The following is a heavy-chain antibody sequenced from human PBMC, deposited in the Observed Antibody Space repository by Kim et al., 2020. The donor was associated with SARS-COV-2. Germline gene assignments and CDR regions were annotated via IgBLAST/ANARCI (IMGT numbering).Heavy chain of an antibody. CDR2: ISSSSSYI. J-gene: IGHJ3*02. CDR1: GFTFSSYS. Sequence: GGSPRLSCAASGFTFSSYSMNWVRQAPGKGLEWVSSISSSSSYIYYADSVKGRFTISRDNAKNSLYLQMNSLRAEDTAVYYCARAPGGLLWDAFDIWGQGTMVTVSS. D-gene: IGHD2-21*02. CDR3: ARAPGGLLWDAFDI. V-gene: IGHV3-21*01.